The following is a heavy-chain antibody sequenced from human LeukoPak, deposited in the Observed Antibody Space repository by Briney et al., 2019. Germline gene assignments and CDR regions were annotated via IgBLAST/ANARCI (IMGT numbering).Heavy chain of an antibody. CDR2: IKQDGSEK. V-gene: IGHV3-7*01. CDR3: ARESIAAAGNFDY. CDR1: GFTFSSYW. J-gene: IGHJ4*02. Sequence: PGGSLRLSCAASGFTFSSYWMSWVRQAPGKGLEWVANIKQDGSEKYYVDSVKGRFTISRDNAKNSLYLQMNSLRAEDTAVYYCARESIAAAGNFDYWGQGTLVTVSS. D-gene: IGHD6-13*01.